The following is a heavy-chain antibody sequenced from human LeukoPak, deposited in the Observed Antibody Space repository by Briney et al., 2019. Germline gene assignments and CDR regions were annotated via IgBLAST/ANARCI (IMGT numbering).Heavy chain of an antibody. CDR3: AKLTPYSSGWPPDY. J-gene: IGHJ4*02. CDR2: ISGSGGST. D-gene: IGHD6-19*01. Sequence: PGGSLRLSCAASGFTFSSYAMRWVRQAPGKGLEWVSAISGSGGSTYYADSVKGRFTISRDNSKNTLYLQMNSLRAEDTAVYYCAKLTPYSSGWPPDYWGQGTLVTVSS. V-gene: IGHV3-23*01. CDR1: GFTFSSYA.